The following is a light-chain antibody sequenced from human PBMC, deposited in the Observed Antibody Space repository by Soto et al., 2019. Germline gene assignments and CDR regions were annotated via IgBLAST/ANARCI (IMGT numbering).Light chain of an antibody. Sequence: DIQMTQSPSTLSASVGDRVTITCRASQSVSSWLAWYQQRPGKAPKLLIYDASSLESGVPSRFSGSGSGTEFTLTISSLQPDDFATYYCHQYNSYSPTFGKGTKLEIK. CDR2: DAS. J-gene: IGKJ2*01. V-gene: IGKV1-5*01. CDR1: QSVSSW. CDR3: HQYNSYSPT.